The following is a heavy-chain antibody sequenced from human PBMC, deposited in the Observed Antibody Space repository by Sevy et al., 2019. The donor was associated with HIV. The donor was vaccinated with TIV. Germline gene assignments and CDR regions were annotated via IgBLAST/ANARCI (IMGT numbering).Heavy chain of an antibody. V-gene: IGHV4-39*01. J-gene: IGHJ5*02. D-gene: IGHD4-17*01. Sequence: SETLSLTCTVSGGSISSSSYYWGWIRQPPGKGLEWIGSIYYSGSTYYNPSLKSRVTISVDTSKNQFSLKLSSVTAADTAVYYCATTREDYGDNWFDPWGQGTLVTVSS. CDR2: IYYSGST. CDR3: ATTREDYGDNWFDP. CDR1: GGSISSSSYY.